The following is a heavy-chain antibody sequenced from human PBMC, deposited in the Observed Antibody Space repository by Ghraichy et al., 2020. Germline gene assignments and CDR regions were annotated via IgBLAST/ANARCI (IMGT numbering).Heavy chain of an antibody. CDR1: GDSISGDYS. Sequence: TLSLTCSVSGDSISGDYSWSWIRQPAGKGLEWIGYIFHSGSTYYNPSLKSRIAISVDRSKNQFSLQVTSVTAADTAVYYCARGGFGSGSYHDRWFDPWGQGTLVTVSS. V-gene: IGHV4-30-2*01. CDR3: ARGGFGSGSYHDRWFDP. CDR2: IFHSGST. J-gene: IGHJ5*02. D-gene: IGHD3-10*01.